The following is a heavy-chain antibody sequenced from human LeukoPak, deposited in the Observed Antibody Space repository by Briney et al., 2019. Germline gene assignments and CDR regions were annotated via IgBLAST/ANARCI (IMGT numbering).Heavy chain of an antibody. D-gene: IGHD2-15*01. CDR2: ISVSGDST. CDR3: AIRGCSGGNCYPGSY. Sequence: GGSLRLSCAASGLTFSNYAMSWVRQGPGKGLEWVSVISVSGDSTHYADSVKGRFTISRDNSKSTVHLQMNSLRAEDTAIYYCAIRGCSGGNCYPGSYWGQGTLVTVSS. J-gene: IGHJ4*02. CDR1: GLTFSNYA. V-gene: IGHV3-23*01.